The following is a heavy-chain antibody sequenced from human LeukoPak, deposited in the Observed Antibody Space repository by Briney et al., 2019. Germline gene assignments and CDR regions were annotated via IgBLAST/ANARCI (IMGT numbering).Heavy chain of an antibody. CDR1: GITFSTSG. V-gene: IGHV3-33*06. CDR3: AKDTGHLILGDY. J-gene: IGHJ4*02. D-gene: IGHD7-27*01. Sequence: PGGSLRLSCAASGITFSTSGMHWVRQVPGKGLEWVAVIWYDGSQKYYADSVKGRFTISRDNSKDTLFLQMNSLTLEDTAVYYCAKDTGHLILGDYWGQGTLVIVSS. CDR2: IWYDGSQK.